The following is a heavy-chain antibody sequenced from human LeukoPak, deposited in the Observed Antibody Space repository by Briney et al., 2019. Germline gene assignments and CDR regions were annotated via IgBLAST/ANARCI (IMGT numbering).Heavy chain of an antibody. Sequence: PLASVKVSCKASGYTFTSNYIHWVRQDPGQGLEWMGMIYPRDGSTSYAQKFQGRVTVTRDTSTSTVHMELSGLRSEDTAVYYCARDQEGFDYWGQGTLVTVSS. CDR3: ARDQEGFDY. V-gene: IGHV1-46*01. J-gene: IGHJ4*02. CDR2: IYPRDGST. CDR1: GYTFTSNY.